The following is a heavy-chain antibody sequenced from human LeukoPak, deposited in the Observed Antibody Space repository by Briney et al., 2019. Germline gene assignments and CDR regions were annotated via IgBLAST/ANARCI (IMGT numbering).Heavy chain of an antibody. Sequence: GGSLRLSCAASGFTFSSYAMSWVRQAPGQGLEWVSGISDSGDITYYADSVKGRFTISRDNSKNTLYVQMNSLRVEDTAVYFCAKDRRGGSYYAATLDIWGPGTMVTVSS. D-gene: IGHD1-26*01. CDR2: ISDSGDIT. CDR3: AKDRRGGSYYAATLDI. V-gene: IGHV3-23*01. J-gene: IGHJ3*02. CDR1: GFTFSSYA.